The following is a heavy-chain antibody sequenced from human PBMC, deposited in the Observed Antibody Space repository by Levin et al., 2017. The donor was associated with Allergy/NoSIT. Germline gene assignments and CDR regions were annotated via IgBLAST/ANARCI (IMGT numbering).Heavy chain of an antibody. Sequence: PGGSLRLSCAASGFTFSSYAMSWVRQAPGKGLEWVSAISGSGGSTYYADSVKGRFTISRDNSKNTLYLQMNSLRAEDTAVYYCAKDSHPPLLAAGTLYYFDYWGQGTLVTVSS. CDR1: GFTFSSYA. J-gene: IGHJ4*02. CDR3: AKDSHPPLLAAGTLYYFDY. V-gene: IGHV3-23*01. CDR2: ISGSGGST. D-gene: IGHD6-13*01.